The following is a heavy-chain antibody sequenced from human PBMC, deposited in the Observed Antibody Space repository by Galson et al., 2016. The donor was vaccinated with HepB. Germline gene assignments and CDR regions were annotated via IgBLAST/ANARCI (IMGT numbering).Heavy chain of an antibody. V-gene: IGHV4-39*01. CDR2: FYSSEST. Sequence: SETLSLTCTVSGDSISRSSYFWGWVRQPPGKGLEWIGSFYSSESTYYSPSLKSQLTISVDTSKNQFSLRLSSVTATDTAVYFCARHQPDYSDYSGLDAFDIWGQGTLVTVSS. J-gene: IGHJ3*02. D-gene: IGHD3-22*01. CDR1: GDSISRSSYF. CDR3: ARHQPDYSDYSGLDAFDI.